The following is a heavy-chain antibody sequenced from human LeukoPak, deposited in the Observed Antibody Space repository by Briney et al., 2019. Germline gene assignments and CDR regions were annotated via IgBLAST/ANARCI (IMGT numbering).Heavy chain of an antibody. CDR2: INHSGST. V-gene: IGHV4-34*01. CDR3: ARGGQYYYGSGLNWFDP. CDR1: GGSFSGYY. J-gene: IGHJ5*02. D-gene: IGHD3-10*01. Sequence: SETLSLTCAVYGGSFSGYYWSWIRQPPGKGLEWIGEINHSGSTNYNPSLKSRVTISVDTSKNQFSLKLSSVTAADTAVYYCARGGQYYYGSGLNWFDPWGQGTLVTASS.